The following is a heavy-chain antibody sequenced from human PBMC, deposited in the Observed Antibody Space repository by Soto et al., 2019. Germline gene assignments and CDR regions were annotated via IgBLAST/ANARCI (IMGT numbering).Heavy chain of an antibody. Sequence: GGSLRLSCAASGFTFSGHHMDWVRQPPGKGLEWVGRARNGAHSYTTAYAASVEGRFAISRDDSKNTLSLQMNNLKTEDTAVYFCARLMGTSFDLWGPGTLVTVSS. J-gene: IGHJ4*02. CDR2: ARNGAHSYTT. CDR1: GFTFSGHH. CDR3: ARLMGTSFDL. V-gene: IGHV3-72*01. D-gene: IGHD2-8*01.